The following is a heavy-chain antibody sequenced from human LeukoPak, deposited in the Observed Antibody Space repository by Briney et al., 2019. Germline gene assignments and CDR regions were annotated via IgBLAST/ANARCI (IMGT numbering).Heavy chain of an antibody. CDR2: VHTSGST. D-gene: IGHD2/OR15-2a*01. V-gene: IGHV4-61*02. CDR1: GGSISSGSYY. CDR3: ARANSPNWFDP. Sequence: SQTLSLTCTVSGGSISSGSYYWSWIRQPAGKGLEWIGRVHTSGSTNYNPSLKSRVTISLDTSKNQFSLRMSSVTAADTAVYYCARANSPNWFDPWGQGTLVTVSS. J-gene: IGHJ5*02.